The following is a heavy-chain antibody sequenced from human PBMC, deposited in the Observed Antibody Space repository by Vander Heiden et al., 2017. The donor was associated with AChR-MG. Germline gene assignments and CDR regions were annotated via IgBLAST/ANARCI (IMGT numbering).Heavy chain of an antibody. Sequence: EVQLLESGGGLVQPGGSLRLSCAVSGFTFSSHAMSWVRRAPGKGLEWVSAISGSGGSTYYADSVKGRFTISRDKSKKTLFLKMNSLRVEDTAVYYCAKSSAVAGTNWFDLWGQGTLVTVSS. CDR3: AKSSAVAGTNWFDL. V-gene: IGHV3-23*01. J-gene: IGHJ5*02. CDR2: ISGSGGST. CDR1: GFTFSSHA. D-gene: IGHD6-19*01.